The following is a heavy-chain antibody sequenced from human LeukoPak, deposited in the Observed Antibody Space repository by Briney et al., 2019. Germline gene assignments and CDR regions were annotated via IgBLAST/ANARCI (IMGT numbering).Heavy chain of an antibody. CDR1: GYSISSGYY. CDR2: IYHSGST. J-gene: IGHJ4*02. CDR3: ARVDILTGYYNNFDS. D-gene: IGHD3-9*01. Sequence: SEALSLTCTVSGYSISSGYYWGWIRQPPGKGLEWIGSIYHSGSTYYNPSLKSRVTISVDTSKNQFSLRLTSVTAADTAVYFCARVDILTGYYNNFDSWGQGTLVTVSS. V-gene: IGHV4-38-2*02.